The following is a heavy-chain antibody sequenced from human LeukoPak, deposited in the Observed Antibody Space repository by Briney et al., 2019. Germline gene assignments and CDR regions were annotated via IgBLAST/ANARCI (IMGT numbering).Heavy chain of an antibody. CDR1: GFSLSTSGMC. CDR3: ARTEYSSSSYGWFDP. D-gene: IGHD6-6*01. Sequence: SGPALVKPTQTLTLTCTFSGFSLSTSGMCVSWIRQPPGKALEWLARIDWDDDKYYSTSLKTRLTISKDTSKNQVVLTMTNMDPVDTATYYCARTEYSSSSYGWFDPWGQGTLVTVSS. V-gene: IGHV2-70*11. CDR2: IDWDDDK. J-gene: IGHJ5*02.